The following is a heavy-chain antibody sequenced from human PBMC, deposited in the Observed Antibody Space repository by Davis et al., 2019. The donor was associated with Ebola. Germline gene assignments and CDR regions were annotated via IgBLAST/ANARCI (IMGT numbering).Heavy chain of an antibody. CDR3: AGGLLWFGEV. J-gene: IGHJ4*02. CDR1: GGSFSGYY. D-gene: IGHD3-10*01. V-gene: IGHV4-34*01. Sequence: GSLRLSCAVYGGSFSGYYWSWIRQPPGKGLEWIGYIYHSGSTYYNPSLKSRVTISVDTSKNQFSLKLSSVTAADTAVYYCAGGLLWFGEVWGQGTLVTVSS. CDR2: IYHSGST.